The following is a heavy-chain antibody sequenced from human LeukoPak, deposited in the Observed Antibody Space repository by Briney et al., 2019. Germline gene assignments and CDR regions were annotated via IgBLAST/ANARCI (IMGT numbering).Heavy chain of an antibody. V-gene: IGHV1-2*02. D-gene: IGHD3-3*01. J-gene: IGHJ6*02. CDR3: ARDVDYDFWAGMDV. Sequence: SVKVSCKASGYTFTGYYMHWVRQAPGQGLEWMGWINPNSGGTNYAQKFQGRVTMTRDTSISTAHMELSRLRSDDTAVYYCARDVDYDFWAGMDVWGQGTTVTVSS. CDR2: INPNSGGT. CDR1: GYTFTGYY.